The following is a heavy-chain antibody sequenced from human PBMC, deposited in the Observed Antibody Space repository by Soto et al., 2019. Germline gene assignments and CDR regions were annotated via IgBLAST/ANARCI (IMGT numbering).Heavy chain of an antibody. Sequence: ASVKVSCKAAAYTFTSYYINCVRQATGQDFEWMGWMNPNNGNTAYSQKFQGRVTMTTDTSTSTAYMELRSLRYDDRDVGCCSRGYTVETGNYWG. D-gene: IGHD5-18*01. CDR3: SRGYTVETGNY. CDR2: MNPNNGNT. J-gene: IGHJ4*01. CDR1: AYTFTSYY. V-gene: IGHV1-8*01.